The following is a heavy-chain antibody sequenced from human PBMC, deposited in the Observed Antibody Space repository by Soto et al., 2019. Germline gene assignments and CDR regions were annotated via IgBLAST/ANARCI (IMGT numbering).Heavy chain of an antibody. CDR1: GGSISRYY. V-gene: IGHV4-59*01. D-gene: IGHD5-12*01. Sequence: PSETLSLTCTVSGGSISRYYWSWIRQPPGKGLEWIGYIYYSGSTNYNPSLKSRVTISVDTSKNQFSLKLSSVTAADTAVYYCAREVGGYNPYWGQGTLVTVSS. CDR3: AREVGGYNPY. CDR2: IYYSGST. J-gene: IGHJ4*02.